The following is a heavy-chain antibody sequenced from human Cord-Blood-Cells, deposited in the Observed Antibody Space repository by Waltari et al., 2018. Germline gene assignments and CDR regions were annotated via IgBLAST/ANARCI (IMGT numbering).Heavy chain of an antibody. CDR2: IYSSGST. CDR3: ARTSSSWYNWFDP. D-gene: IGHD6-13*01. Sequence: QVQLQESGPGLVKPSETLSLTCTVSGGSISSYYWSWIRQPPGKGLEWIGYIYSSGSTTYNPSLKSRVTMSVDTSKHQFSLKLSSVTAADTAVYYCARTSSSWYNWFDPWGQGTLVTVSS. J-gene: IGHJ5*02. V-gene: IGHV4-59*01. CDR1: GGSISSYY.